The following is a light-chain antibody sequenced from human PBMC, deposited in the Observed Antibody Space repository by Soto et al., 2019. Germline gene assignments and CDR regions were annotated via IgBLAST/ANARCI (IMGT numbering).Light chain of an antibody. V-gene: IGKV3-15*01. CDR2: RAS. J-gene: IGKJ5*01. Sequence: RVLTQSPATLSVSPGETATHSCRASENINSLLAWYQQRPGQAPRLLIYRASTRATGIPARFSGSGSGTEFTLTISSLQSEDFAVYYCQQYNNWPITFGQGTRLEMK. CDR3: QQYNNWPIT. CDR1: ENINSL.